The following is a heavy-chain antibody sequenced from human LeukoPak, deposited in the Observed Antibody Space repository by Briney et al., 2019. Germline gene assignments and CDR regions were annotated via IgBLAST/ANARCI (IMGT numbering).Heavy chain of an antibody. Sequence: PSETLSLTCTVSGGSISSSSYYWSWIRQPAGKGLEWIGRIYTSGSTNYNPSLKSRVTISVDTSKNQFSLKLSSVTAADTAVYYCARVDILTGYADYWGQGTLVTVSS. CDR3: ARVDILTGYADY. V-gene: IGHV4-61*02. CDR1: GGSISSSSYY. CDR2: IYTSGST. J-gene: IGHJ4*02. D-gene: IGHD3-9*01.